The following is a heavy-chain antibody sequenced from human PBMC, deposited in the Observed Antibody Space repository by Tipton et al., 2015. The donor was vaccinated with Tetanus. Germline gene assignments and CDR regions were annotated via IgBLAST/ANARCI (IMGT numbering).Heavy chain of an antibody. J-gene: IGHJ3*01. V-gene: IGHV4-39*01. D-gene: IGHD4-17*01. CDR1: GASMSSSSYY. CDR2: IYYSGSS. CDR3: ARPSTTVTLRAFDV. Sequence: TLSLTCNVSGASMSSSSYYWDWIRQPPGKGLEWIGSIYYSGSSYYNPSLESRVTISLDTSKNRFSLKLTSVTAADAAVYYRARPSTTVTLRAFDVWGQGTMVTVSS.